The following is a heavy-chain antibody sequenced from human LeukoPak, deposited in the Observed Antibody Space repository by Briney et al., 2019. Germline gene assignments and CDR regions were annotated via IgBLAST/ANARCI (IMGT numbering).Heavy chain of an antibody. J-gene: IGHJ5*02. CDR2: INPSGGST. D-gene: IGHD2-2*02. Sequence: ASVKVSCKASGYTFTSYYMHWVRQAPGQGLEWMGIINPSGGSTSYAQKLQGRVTMTTDTSTSTAYMELRSLRSDDTAVYYCARDVVVPAAIPTFFGVEPWGQGTLVTVSS. CDR3: ARDVVVPAAIPTFFGVEP. V-gene: IGHV1-46*01. CDR1: GYTFTSYY.